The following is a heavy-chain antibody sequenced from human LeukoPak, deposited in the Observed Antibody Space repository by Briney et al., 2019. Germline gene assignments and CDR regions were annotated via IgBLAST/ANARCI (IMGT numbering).Heavy chain of an antibody. CDR1: GFTFSKYG. V-gene: IGHV3-30*02. J-gene: IGHJ4*02. Sequence: PGGSLRLSCAASGFTFSKYGMHWVRQAPGKGLEWVAFIRSDGSNTHYADSVKGRFTISRDNSKNTLYLQMNSLRAEDTAVYYCARGPNTYYYDSSGQDYWGQGTLVTVSS. CDR2: IRSDGSNT. CDR3: ARGPNTYYYDSSGQDY. D-gene: IGHD3-22*01.